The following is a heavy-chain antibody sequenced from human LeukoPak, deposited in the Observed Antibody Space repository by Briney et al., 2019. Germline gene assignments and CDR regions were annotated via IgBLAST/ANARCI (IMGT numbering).Heavy chain of an antibody. CDR2: IIPILGIA. Sequence: SVKVSCKASGGTFSSYAISWVRQAPGQGLEWMGRIIPILGIANYAQKFQGRVTITADKSTSTAYMELSSLRSEDTAVYYCASGDYDFWSGYPGSAFDIWGQGTMVTVSS. CDR1: GGTFSSYA. D-gene: IGHD3-3*01. V-gene: IGHV1-69*04. J-gene: IGHJ3*02. CDR3: ASGDYDFWSGYPGSAFDI.